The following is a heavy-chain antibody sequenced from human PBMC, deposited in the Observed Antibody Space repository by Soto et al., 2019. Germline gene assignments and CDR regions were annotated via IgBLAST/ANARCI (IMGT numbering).Heavy chain of an antibody. CDR2: INPNNGNT. CDR1: GYTFTCYA. D-gene: IGHD2-2*02. J-gene: IGHJ6*02. CDR3: ERELVVPAAIYYYYGMDV. Sequence: ASVKVSCKASGYTFTCYAMHWVRQAPGQRLEWMGWINPNNGNTKYSQKYQGRGTITRDTSTSTTYIELSRLRSEDTAMYYCERELVVPAAIYYYYGMDVWGQGTTSTFSS. V-gene: IGHV1-3*01.